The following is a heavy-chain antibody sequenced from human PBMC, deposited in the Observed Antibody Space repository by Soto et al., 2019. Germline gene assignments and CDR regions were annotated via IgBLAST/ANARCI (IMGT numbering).Heavy chain of an antibody. CDR2: INSDGRST. D-gene: IGHD3-9*01. V-gene: IGHV3-74*01. Sequence: PGGSLRLSCAASGFTFSTYWMHWVRQAPGKGLLWVSRINSDGRSTTYADSVKGRFTISRDNAKNTLYLQMNSLRAEDTAVYYCVAPYYDILTGYYDDAFDIWGQGTMVIVSS. CDR1: GFTFSTYW. CDR3: VAPYYDILTGYYDDAFDI. J-gene: IGHJ3*02.